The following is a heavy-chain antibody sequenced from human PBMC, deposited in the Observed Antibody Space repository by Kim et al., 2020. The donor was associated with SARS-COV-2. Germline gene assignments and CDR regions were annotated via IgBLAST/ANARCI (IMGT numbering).Heavy chain of an antibody. CDR1: GYSFAIYW. Sequence: GESLKISCKGSGYSFAIYWITWVRQMPGKGLEWMGRTDPSDSYTNYSPSFQGHVTISADKSIRTAYLQWSSLKASDTAMYYCARHDGSGNSPPDYWGQGT. CDR2: TDPSDSYT. J-gene: IGHJ4*02. CDR3: ARHDGSGNSPPDY. D-gene: IGHD3-10*01. V-gene: IGHV5-10-1*01.